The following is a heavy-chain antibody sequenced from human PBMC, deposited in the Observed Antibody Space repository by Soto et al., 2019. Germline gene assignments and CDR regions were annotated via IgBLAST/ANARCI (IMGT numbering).Heavy chain of an antibody. CDR1: GFTFSSYS. D-gene: IGHD6-19*01. Sequence: GGSLRLSCAASGFTFSSYSMNWVRQAPGKGMEWVSSISSSSSYIYYADSVKGRFTISRDNAKNSLYLQMNSLRAEDTAVYYCARGPKTVAGTFPKTAWFDPWGQGTLVTVSS. CDR3: ARGPKTVAGTFPKTAWFDP. J-gene: IGHJ5*02. V-gene: IGHV3-21*01. CDR2: ISSSSSYI.